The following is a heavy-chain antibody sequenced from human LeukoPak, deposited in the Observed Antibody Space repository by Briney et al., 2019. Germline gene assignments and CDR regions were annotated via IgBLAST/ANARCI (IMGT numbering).Heavy chain of an antibody. CDR2: INHSGST. CDR3: ATIFEF. CDR1: GGSFSGYY. Sequence: SETLSLTCAVYGGSFSGYYWSWIRQPPGKGLEWIGEINHSGSTNYNPSLKSRVTISVDTSKNQFSLKLSSVTAADTAVYYCATIFEFWGQGILVTVSS. V-gene: IGHV4-34*01. J-gene: IGHJ4*02. D-gene: IGHD1-14*01.